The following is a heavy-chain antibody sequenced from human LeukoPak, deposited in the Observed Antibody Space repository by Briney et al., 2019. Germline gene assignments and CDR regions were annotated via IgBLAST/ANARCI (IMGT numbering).Heavy chain of an antibody. Sequence: GGSLRLSCAASGFTFSSYAMHWVRQAPGKGLEWVAVISYDGSNKYYADSVKGRFTISRDNSKNTLYLQMHSLRAEDTAVYYCAREGALAGTEEGFDYWGQGTLVTVSS. CDR3: AREGALAGTEEGFDY. CDR1: GFTFSSYA. V-gene: IGHV3-30-3*01. CDR2: ISYDGSNK. J-gene: IGHJ4*02. D-gene: IGHD6-19*01.